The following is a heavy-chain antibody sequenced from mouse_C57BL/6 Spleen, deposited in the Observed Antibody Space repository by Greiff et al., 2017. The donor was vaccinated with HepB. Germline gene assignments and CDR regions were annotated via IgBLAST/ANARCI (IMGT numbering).Heavy chain of an antibody. CDR3: ARSPYYYGSSHYYFDY. CDR2: INYDGSST. V-gene: IGHV5-16*01. J-gene: IGHJ2*01. D-gene: IGHD1-1*01. CDR1: GFTFSDYY. Sequence: DVHLVESEGGLVQPGSSMKLSCTASGFTFSDYYMAWVRQVPEKGLEWVANINYDGSSTYYLDSLKSRFIISRDNAKNILYLQMSSLKSEDTATYYCARSPYYYGSSHYYFDYWGQGTTLTVSS.